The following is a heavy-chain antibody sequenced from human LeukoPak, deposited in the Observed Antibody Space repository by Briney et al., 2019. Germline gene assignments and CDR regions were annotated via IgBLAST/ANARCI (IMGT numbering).Heavy chain of an antibody. J-gene: IGHJ4*02. Sequence: GGSLRLSCAASGFIFSSHGMNWVRQAPGKGLEWVSGVSPSGDITYYADSVKGRFTISRDNSKNRVYLQMDSLRFEDAAVYYCARDLAYIRFDNWGQGTLVTVSS. V-gene: IGHV3-23*01. CDR3: ARDLAYIRFDN. CDR1: GFIFSSHG. CDR2: VSPSGDIT. D-gene: IGHD1-1*01.